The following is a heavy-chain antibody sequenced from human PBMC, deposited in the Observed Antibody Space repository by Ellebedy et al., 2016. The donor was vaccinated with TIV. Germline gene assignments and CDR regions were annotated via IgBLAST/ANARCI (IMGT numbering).Heavy chain of an antibody. Sequence: PGGSLRLSCAASGFSFSSYGIDWVRQAPGKGLEWVAAISDDGSYKYYADSVKGRFTISRDHSKNTLYLQMNRLRTEDTAVYYCAKEDWLDGNKIGSYYFDYWGQGTLVTVSS. V-gene: IGHV3-30*18. CDR1: GFSFSSYG. D-gene: IGHD5-24*01. CDR2: ISDDGSYK. J-gene: IGHJ4*02. CDR3: AKEDWLDGNKIGSYYFDY.